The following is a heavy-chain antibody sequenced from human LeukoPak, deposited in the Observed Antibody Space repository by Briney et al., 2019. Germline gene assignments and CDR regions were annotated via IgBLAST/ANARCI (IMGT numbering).Heavy chain of an antibody. J-gene: IGHJ4*02. CDR2: ISYDGSNK. Sequence: GGSLRLSCAASGFTFSSYGMHWVRQAPGKGLEWVAVISYDGSNKYYADSAKGRFTISRDNSKNTLYLQMNSLRAEDTAVYYCATDVTMVRGVLDYWGRGTLVTVSS. CDR1: GFTFSSYG. D-gene: IGHD3-10*01. V-gene: IGHV3-30*03. CDR3: ATDVTMVRGVLDY.